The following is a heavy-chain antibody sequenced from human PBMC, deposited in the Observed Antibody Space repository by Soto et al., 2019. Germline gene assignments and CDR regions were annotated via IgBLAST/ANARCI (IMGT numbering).Heavy chain of an antibody. CDR2: ISVSGTST. D-gene: IGHD6-13*01. CDR1: GFTFISYA. CDR3: AKECCSSSRSSDH. V-gene: IGHV3-23*01. J-gene: IGHJ4*02. Sequence: GGSLRLSCAASGFTFISYAMSWVLQAPWKGLEWVSAISVSGTSTYYANSVKGRFTISRDNSKNTLSLQLNSLRAEDTAVYYCAKECCSSSRSSDHWGQGPLVTVSS.